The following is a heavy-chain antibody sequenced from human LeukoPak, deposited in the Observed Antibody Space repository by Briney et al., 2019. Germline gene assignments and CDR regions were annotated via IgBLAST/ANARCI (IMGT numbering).Heavy chain of an antibody. CDR1: GFTFSSYW. V-gene: IGHV3-74*01. CDR2: INTDGTKT. CDR3: ARGNYYVMDV. J-gene: IGHJ6*02. Sequence: PGGSLRLSCAASGFTFSSYWMHWVRQAPGKGPVWVSIINTDGTKTSYADSVKGRFTISRDNAKNTLYLQMNSLRADDTAVYYCARGNYYVMDVWGQGTTVAVSS.